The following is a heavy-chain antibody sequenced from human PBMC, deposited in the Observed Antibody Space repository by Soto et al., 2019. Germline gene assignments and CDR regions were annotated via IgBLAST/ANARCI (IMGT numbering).Heavy chain of an antibody. CDR2: INSTDGST. CDR3: ARHKTTMLTVVSAFDP. V-gene: IGHV1-46*01. Sequence: GASVKVSCKASGYSFTSYYIHWVRQAPGQGLEWIGIINSTDGSTLYAPKFRDRVTMTRDTSTGTVYLEVSSLTSEDTAVYYCARHKTTMLTVVSAFDPWGQGTRVTVSS. J-gene: IGHJ5*02. CDR1: GYSFTSYY. D-gene: IGHD3-22*01.